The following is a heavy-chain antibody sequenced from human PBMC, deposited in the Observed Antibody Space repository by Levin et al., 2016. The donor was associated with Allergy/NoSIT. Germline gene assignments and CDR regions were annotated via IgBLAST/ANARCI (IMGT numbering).Heavy chain of an antibody. J-gene: IGHJ4*02. V-gene: IGHV4-59*08. D-gene: IGHD3-10*01. CDR2: IYHSGST. Sequence: SETLSLTCTVSGGSISSYYWSWIRQPPGKGLEWIGSIYHSGSTYYNPSLKSRVTISVDTSKNQFSLKLSSVTAADTAVYYCARSVRGAVDYWGQGTLVTVSS. CDR3: ARSVRGAVDY. CDR1: GGSISSYY.